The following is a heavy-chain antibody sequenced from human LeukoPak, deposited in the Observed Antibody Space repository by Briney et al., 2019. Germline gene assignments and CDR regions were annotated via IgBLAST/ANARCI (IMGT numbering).Heavy chain of an antibody. D-gene: IGHD3-10*01. Sequence: SQTLSLTCTVSGGSISSYHWSWIRQPAGRGLEWIGHFYTSGSTNYNPSLKSRVTMSVDTSRNQFSLKLTSVTAADTAVYYCASGGTHYSLWGQGTLVTVSS. CDR1: GGSISSYH. J-gene: IGHJ4*02. CDR3: ASGGTHYSL. V-gene: IGHV4-4*07. CDR2: FYTSGST.